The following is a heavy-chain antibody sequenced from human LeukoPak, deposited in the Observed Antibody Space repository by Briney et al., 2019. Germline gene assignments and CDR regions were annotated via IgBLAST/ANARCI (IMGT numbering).Heavy chain of an antibody. D-gene: IGHD3-22*01. V-gene: IGHV3-64D*09. CDR1: GFTFSSYT. J-gene: IGHJ1*01. CDR3: VKADYYDTSNYYYRYFQY. Sequence: GGSLRLSCSASGFTFSSYTMDWVRQAPGKGLEYVSAISSNGGSTYYADSVKGRFTISRDNSKNTLYLQMSSLRADDTAVYHCVKADYYDTSNYYYRYFQYWGQGTLVTVSS. CDR2: ISSNGGST.